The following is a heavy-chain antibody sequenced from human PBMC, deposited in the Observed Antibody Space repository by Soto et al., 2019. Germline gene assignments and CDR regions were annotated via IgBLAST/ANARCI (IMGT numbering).Heavy chain of an antibody. CDR2: IIPIFGTA. CDR1: GGTFSSYA. J-gene: IGHJ2*01. D-gene: IGHD2-15*01. CDR3: ARVVTVVKSFHYWYFDL. V-gene: IGHV1-69*12. Sequence: QVQLVQSGAEVKKPGSSVKVSCKASGGTFSSYAISWVRQAPGQGLEWMGGIIPIFGTANYAQKFQGRVTITADESTSTAYMELSSLRSEDTAVYYCARVVTVVKSFHYWYFDLLCRGTLVTVSS.